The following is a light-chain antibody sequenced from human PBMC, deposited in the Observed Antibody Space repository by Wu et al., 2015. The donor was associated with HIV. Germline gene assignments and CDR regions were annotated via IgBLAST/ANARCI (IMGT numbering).Light chain of an antibody. CDR1: QSIVRY. Sequence: DIQMTQSPSSLSASVGDRVTITCRTSQSIVRYLNWCQQKPGKAPKLLIYAASTLQSGAPPRFSGSGSGTDFTLTINSLQPEDFAIYYCQHYNSYQGTFGQGTKVEIK. V-gene: IGKV1-39*01. CDR2: AAS. CDR3: QHYNSYQGT. J-gene: IGKJ1*01.